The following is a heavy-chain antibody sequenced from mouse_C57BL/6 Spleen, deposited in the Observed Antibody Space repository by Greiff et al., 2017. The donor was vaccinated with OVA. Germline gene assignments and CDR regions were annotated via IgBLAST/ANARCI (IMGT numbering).Heavy chain of an antibody. D-gene: IGHD1-1*01. V-gene: IGHV2-5*01. Sequence: VQGVESGPGLVQPSQSLSITCTVSGFSLTSYGVHWVRQSPGKGLEWLGVIWRGGSTDYNAAFMSRLSITKDNSKSQVFFKMNSLQADDTAIYYCAKPYYYGSSYVWYFDVWGTGTTVTVSS. J-gene: IGHJ1*03. CDR1: GFSLTSYG. CDR2: IWRGGST. CDR3: AKPYYYGSSYVWYFDV.